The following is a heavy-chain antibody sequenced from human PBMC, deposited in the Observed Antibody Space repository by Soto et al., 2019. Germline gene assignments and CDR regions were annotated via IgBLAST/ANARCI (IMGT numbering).Heavy chain of an antibody. J-gene: IGHJ4*02. CDR2: IGIGGST. D-gene: IGHD6-6*01. CDR1: GFTFSNYD. V-gene: IGHV3-13*01. CDR3: ARGMIEYSSSPEGY. Sequence: WGTRRLSCSASGFTFSNYDMHCVRQGTGKGLEWVSAIGIGGSTYYVDSVKGRFTISRDNAKNSLYLQMNSLRAEDTAVYYCARGMIEYSSSPEGYWGQGTLVTVS.